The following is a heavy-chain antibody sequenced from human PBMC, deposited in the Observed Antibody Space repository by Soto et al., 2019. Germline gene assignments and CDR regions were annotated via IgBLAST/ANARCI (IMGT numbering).Heavy chain of an antibody. CDR2: ISYDGSNK. J-gene: IGHJ4*02. D-gene: IGHD7-27*01. V-gene: IGHV3-30*03. CDR1: GFTFSSYG. Sequence: QVQLVESGGGVVQPGRSLRLSCAASGFTFSSYGMHWVRQAPGKGLEWVAVISYDGSNKYYADSVKGRFTISRDNSKNTLYLQMNSLRAEDTAVYYCATFLTEIDYWGQGTLVTVSS. CDR3: ATFLTEIDY.